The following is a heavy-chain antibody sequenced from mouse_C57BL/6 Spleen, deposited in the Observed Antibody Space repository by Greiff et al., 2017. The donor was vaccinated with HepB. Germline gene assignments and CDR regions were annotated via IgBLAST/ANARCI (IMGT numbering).Heavy chain of an antibody. D-gene: IGHD2-4*01. J-gene: IGHJ3*01. CDR1: GFNIKDYY. CDR3: TKDDYDEAWFAY. Sequence: VQLQQSGAELVRPGASVKLSCTASGFNIKDYYMHWVKQRPEQGLEWIGRIDPEDGDTEYAPKFQGKATMTADTSSNTAYLQLSSLTSEDTAVYYCTKDDYDEAWFAYWGQGTLVTVSA. V-gene: IGHV14-1*01. CDR2: IDPEDGDT.